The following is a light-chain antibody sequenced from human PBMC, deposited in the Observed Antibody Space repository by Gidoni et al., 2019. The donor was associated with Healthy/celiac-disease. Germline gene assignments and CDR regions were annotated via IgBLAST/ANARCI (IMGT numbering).Light chain of an antibody. V-gene: IGKV1-5*03. Sequence: DSQMTQSPSTLSASVGDRVTITCRASQSISSWLAWYQQKPVKAPKLLIYKASSLESGVPSRFSGSGSWTEFTLTISSLQPDDFATYYCQQYNSWTFGQGTKVEIK. CDR1: QSISSW. CDR3: QQYNSWT. CDR2: KAS. J-gene: IGKJ1*01.